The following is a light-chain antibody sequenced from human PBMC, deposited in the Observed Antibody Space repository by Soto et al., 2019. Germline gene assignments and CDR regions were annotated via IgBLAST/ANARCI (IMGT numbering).Light chain of an antibody. CDR1: QSLLHSDGKTY. Sequence: DIVMTQTPLSLSVTPGQPASISCKSSQSLLHSDGKTYLYWYLQKPGQPPQLLIYEVSNRFSGSGSGTDFTLTISSLQPEDFATYYCQQSYSIPISFGQGTRLEIK. V-gene: IGKV2D-29*01. CDR3: QQSYSIPIS. J-gene: IGKJ5*01. CDR2: EVS.